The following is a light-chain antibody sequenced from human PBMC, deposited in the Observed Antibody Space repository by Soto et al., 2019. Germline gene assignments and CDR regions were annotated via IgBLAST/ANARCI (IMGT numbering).Light chain of an antibody. J-gene: IGKJ2*01. CDR2: ATS. CDR3: QQSSSTPWT. V-gene: IGKV1-39*01. Sequence: DIQMTQSPSSLSASVGDTVTITCRPSQTINSFLSWYQQKPGTAPELLIYATSTLQSGVPSRFSGSGSGTRFTLTISSLQPEDFVTYYCQQSSSTPWTFGQGTKLQIK. CDR1: QTINSF.